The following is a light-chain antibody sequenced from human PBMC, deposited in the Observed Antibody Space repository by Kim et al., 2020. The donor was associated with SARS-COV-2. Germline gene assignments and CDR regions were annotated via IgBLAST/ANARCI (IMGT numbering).Light chain of an antibody. J-gene: IGLJ2*01. V-gene: IGLV3-1*01. CDR2: QDS. CDR1: KLGDKY. CDR3: QAWDSSTVV. Sequence: SYELTQPPSVSVSPGQTASITCSGDKLGDKYACWYQQNPGQSPVLVIYQDSKRPSGIPARFSGSNSGNTATLTISGTQAMDEADYYCQAWDSSTVVFGGGTKLTVL.